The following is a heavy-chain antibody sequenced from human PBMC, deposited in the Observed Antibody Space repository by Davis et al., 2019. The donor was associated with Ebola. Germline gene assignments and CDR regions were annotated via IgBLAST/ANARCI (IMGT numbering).Heavy chain of an antibody. CDR3: ARDPSGGTYFRWFDP. CDR2: ISPSIRVK. Sequence: PGGSLRLSCAASGFTFSDYYMSWIRQAPGKGLEWISYISPSIRVKDYGDSVKGRFTISRDNAKDLLFLEMNSLRAEDTAVYYCARDPSGGTYFRWFDPWGQGALVIVSS. D-gene: IGHD2-8*02. CDR1: GFTFSDYY. J-gene: IGHJ5*02. V-gene: IGHV3-11*04.